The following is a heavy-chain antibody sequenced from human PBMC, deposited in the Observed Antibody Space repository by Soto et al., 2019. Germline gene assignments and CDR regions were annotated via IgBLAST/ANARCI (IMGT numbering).Heavy chain of an antibody. V-gene: IGHV3-23*01. J-gene: IGHJ6*03. CDR2: ISGGGDST. D-gene: IGHD6-6*01. CDR3: ASGGSSSLYYYYYMDV. CDR1: GCTFSSYA. Sequence: EVQLLESGGGLVQRGWSLRLSCEGSGCTFSSYAMIWVRQAPGKGLEWVTAISGGGDSTYYAESVKGRFTISRDNSENTLFLQMNNLKADDTAVYYCASGGSSSLYYYYYMDVWGKGTTVTVSS.